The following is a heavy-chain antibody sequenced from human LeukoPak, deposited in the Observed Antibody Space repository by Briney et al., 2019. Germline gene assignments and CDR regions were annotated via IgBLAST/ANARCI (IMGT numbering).Heavy chain of an antibody. V-gene: IGHV1-18*04. CDR3: ARGATNIAARPGLPSHDS. CDR2: ISAYNGNT. D-gene: IGHD6-6*01. CDR1: GYTFTGHY. Sequence: GASVKVSCKASGYTFTGHYMHWVRQAPGQGLEWMGWISAYNGNTNYAQKLQGRVTMTTDTSTSTAYMELRSLRSDDTAVYYCARGATNIAARPGLPSHDSWGQGTLVTVSS. J-gene: IGHJ4*02.